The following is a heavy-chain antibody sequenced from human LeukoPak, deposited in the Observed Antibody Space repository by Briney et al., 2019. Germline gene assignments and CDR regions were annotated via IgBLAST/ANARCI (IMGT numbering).Heavy chain of an antibody. CDR2: INYSGST. Sequence: PSETLSLTCTVSGASIRSYYWNWLRQPPGKGLEWIGYINYSGSTNFNPSLKSRATISMDTSKHRFSLKLSSVTAADTAVYYCARDTRSYDSSGYYFFDFWGQGTLVTVSS. V-gene: IGHV4-59*01. CDR3: ARDTRSYDSSGYYFFDF. J-gene: IGHJ4*02. D-gene: IGHD3-22*01. CDR1: GASIRSYY.